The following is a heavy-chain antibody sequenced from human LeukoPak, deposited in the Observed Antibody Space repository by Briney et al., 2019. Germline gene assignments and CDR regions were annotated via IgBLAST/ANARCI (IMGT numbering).Heavy chain of an antibody. CDR2: IYYSGST. CDR3: ARASLEFDAFDI. Sequence: SETLSLTCTVSGGSISSSSYYWGWIRQPPGKGLEWIGSIYYSGSTYYNPSLKSRVTISVDTSKNQFSLKLSSVTAADTAVYYCARASLEFDAFDIWGQGTMVTVSS. V-gene: IGHV4-39*07. CDR1: GGSISSSSYY. D-gene: IGHD1-1*01. J-gene: IGHJ3*02.